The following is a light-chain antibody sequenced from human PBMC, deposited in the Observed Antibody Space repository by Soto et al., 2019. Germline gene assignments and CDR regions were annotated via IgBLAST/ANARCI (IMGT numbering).Light chain of an antibody. Sequence: QSVLTQPPSVSGAPGQRVTISCTGNSSNLGADYDVHWYQQLPGAAPKLLIFGNKNRPSGVPERFSGSKSGTSASLAITGLQAEDEADYYCAAYDYSLTASVFGGGTKLTVL. CDR3: AAYDYSLTASV. J-gene: IGLJ3*02. CDR2: GNK. CDR1: SSNLGADYD. V-gene: IGLV1-40*01.